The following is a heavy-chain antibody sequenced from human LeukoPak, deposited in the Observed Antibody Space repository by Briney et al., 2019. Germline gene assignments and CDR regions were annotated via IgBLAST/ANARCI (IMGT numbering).Heavy chain of an antibody. J-gene: IGHJ5*02. D-gene: IGHD3-3*01. CDR3: ARHGGFWDFP. CDR2: IYYSGST. CDR1: RGSINSSNYY. V-gene: IGHV4-39*01. Sequence: SQTPSLTCTVSRGSINSSNYYWAWIRQPPGRGLEWIRTIYYSGSTYSNPSLTSRVPISVDTSNNHSSFKLSPVTAADTAVYYCARHGGFWDFPWGQGTLVTVSS.